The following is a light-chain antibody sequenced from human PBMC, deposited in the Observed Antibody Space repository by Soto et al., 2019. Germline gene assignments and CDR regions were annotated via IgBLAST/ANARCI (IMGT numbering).Light chain of an antibody. J-gene: IGLJ1*01. V-gene: IGLV2-14*01. CDR3: FSHRRGDSHV. CDR2: GVT. Sequence: QSVLTQPASVSGSPGQSITISCTGTSRDVGGYNYVSWYQQYPGKAPKLMIYGVTNRPSGVSNRFSGSKTGNTASLTISGLQAEDEAYYYCFSHRRGDSHVFGTGTKGTVL. CDR1: SRDVGGYNY.